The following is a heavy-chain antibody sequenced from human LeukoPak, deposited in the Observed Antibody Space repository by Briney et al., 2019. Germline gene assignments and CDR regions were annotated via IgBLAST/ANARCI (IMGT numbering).Heavy chain of an antibody. CDR2: IYYSGST. CDR3: ARDGPTSSGWYELDI. CDR1: GGSISSSSYY. D-gene: IGHD6-19*01. Sequence: SETLSLTCTVSGGSISSSSYYWGWIRQPPGKGLEWIGSIYYSGSTYYNPSLKSRVTISVDTSKNQFSLKLSSVTAADTAVYYCARDGPTSSGWYELDIWGQGTTVTVSS. J-gene: IGHJ3*02. V-gene: IGHV4-39*07.